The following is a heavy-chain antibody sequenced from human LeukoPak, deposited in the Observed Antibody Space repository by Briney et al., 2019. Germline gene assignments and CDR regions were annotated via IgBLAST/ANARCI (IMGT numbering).Heavy chain of an antibody. D-gene: IGHD3-22*01. J-gene: IGHJ6*01. CDR3: ARDLARAGYYETAYYYYGMDV. CDR1: GGTFSSYT. Sequence: SVKVSCKASGGTFSSYTISWVRQAPGQGLEWMGRIIPILGITNYAQKLQGRVTITADKSTSTAYMELSSLRSEDTAVYYCARDLARAGYYETAYYYYGMDVWGQGTTVTVSS. CDR2: IIPILGIT. V-gene: IGHV1-69*04.